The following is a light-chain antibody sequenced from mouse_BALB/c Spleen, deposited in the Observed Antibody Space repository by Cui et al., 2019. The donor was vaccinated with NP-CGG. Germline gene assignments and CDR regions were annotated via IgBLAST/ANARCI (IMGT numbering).Light chain of an antibody. CDR3: ALWYSNHWV. Sequence: AVVPQASALTTSPGETVTVTCCLSNGAVTTSNYANWVQEKPDHLFTGLIVGTNNRAPGVPARFSGSLIGDKAALTITGAQTEDEAIYFCALWYSNHWVFGGGTKLTVL. V-gene: IGLV1*01. CDR1: NGAVTTSNY. J-gene: IGLJ1*01. CDR2: GTN.